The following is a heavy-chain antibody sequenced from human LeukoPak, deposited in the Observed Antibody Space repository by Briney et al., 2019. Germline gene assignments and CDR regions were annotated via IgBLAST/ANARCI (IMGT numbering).Heavy chain of an antibody. J-gene: IGHJ4*02. CDR3: ARSPQELLVPDY. D-gene: IGHD1-26*01. CDR2: ISAYNGNT. CDR1: GYTFTSYG. V-gene: IGHV1-18*01. Sequence: ASVKVSCKASGYTFTSYGISWVRQAPGQGLERMGWISAYNGNTNYAQKLQGRVTMTTDTSTSTAYMELRSLRSDDTAVYYCARSPQELLVPDYWGQGTLVTVSS.